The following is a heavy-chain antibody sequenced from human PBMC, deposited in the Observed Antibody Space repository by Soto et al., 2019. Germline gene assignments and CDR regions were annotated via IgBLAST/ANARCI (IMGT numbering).Heavy chain of an antibody. Sequence: GGSLRLSCAASGFTFSSYAMHWVRQAPGKGLEWVAVISYDGSNKYYADSVKGRFTISRDNSKNTLYLQMNSLRAEDTAVYYCARDLRDCSSTSCYFHYYGMDVWGQGTTVTV. CDR1: GFTFSSYA. V-gene: IGHV3-30-3*01. J-gene: IGHJ6*02. CDR3: ARDLRDCSSTSCYFHYYGMDV. CDR2: ISYDGSNK. D-gene: IGHD2-2*01.